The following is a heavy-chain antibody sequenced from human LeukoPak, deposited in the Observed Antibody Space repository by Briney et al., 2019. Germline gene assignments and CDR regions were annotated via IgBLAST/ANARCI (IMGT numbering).Heavy chain of an antibody. CDR3: ARYKDGSGTYQRYFDY. Sequence: SETLSLTCTVSAGSISNYFWNWVRQPPGKGLEWIGYISYTGSTNYNPSLKSRVTMSVDTSKNHFSLTLTSVTAADTAVYYCARYKDGSGTYQRYFDYWGQGALVTVSS. V-gene: IGHV4-59*08. J-gene: IGHJ4*02. CDR1: AGSISNYF. D-gene: IGHD3-10*01. CDR2: ISYTGST.